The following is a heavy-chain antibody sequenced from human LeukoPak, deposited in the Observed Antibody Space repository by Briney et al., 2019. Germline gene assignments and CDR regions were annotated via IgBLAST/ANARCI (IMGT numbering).Heavy chain of an antibody. V-gene: IGHV4-59*01. D-gene: IGHD5-12*01. Sequence: PSETLSLTCTISGGSISSYYWSWIRQPPGKGLEWIGYIYYTGSTNHNPSLKSRVTISVDTSKNQFSLKLSSVTAADTAVYYCARVVYSGYDFRGAMDVWGKGTTVTVFS. CDR2: IYYTGST. CDR1: GGSISSYY. J-gene: IGHJ6*03. CDR3: ARVVYSGYDFRGAMDV.